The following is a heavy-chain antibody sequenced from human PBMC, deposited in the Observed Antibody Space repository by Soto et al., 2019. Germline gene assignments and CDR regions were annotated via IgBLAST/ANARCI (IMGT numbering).Heavy chain of an antibody. CDR1: GYTFSNCD. CDR2: VSNKNGVT. Sequence: SVEVTCKACGYTFSNCDFCWARQAHGQGLEWMGWVSNKNGVTNYAEKFRDRVTMTTDISTNTIYMELRSLRSDDTAVYFCARERLNTGWYGFDHWGQGTQVPLS. D-gene: IGHD6-19*01. J-gene: IGHJ4*02. CDR3: ARERLNTGWYGFDH. V-gene: IGHV1-18*04.